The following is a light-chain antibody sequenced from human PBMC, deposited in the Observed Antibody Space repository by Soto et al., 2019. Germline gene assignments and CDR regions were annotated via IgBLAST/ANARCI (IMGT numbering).Light chain of an antibody. V-gene: IGKV3-20*01. CDR2: GAS. CDR1: QTISNTY. CDR3: QQYGSSST. Sequence: EIVLTQSPGTLSLSPGERATLSCRASQTISNTYLAWHQQKPGQAPGLLIYGASNRATGIPDRFSGSGSGTDFSLTISRLEPEDSAVYYCQQYGSSSTFGQGTKVEIK. J-gene: IGKJ1*01.